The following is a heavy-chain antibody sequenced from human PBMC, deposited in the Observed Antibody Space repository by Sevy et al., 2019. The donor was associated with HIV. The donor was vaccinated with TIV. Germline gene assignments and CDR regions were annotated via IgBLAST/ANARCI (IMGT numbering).Heavy chain of an antibody. CDR1: GGSIGSHY. J-gene: IGHJ6*02. Sequence: SETLSLTCTVSGGSIGSHYWSWIRQPAGKGLEWIGRIYKSGSANYNPSLKSRVTISVDTSKNQFSLKVTSVTAADTAVYYCTRVGGLTDYGMDVWGQGTTVTVSS. CDR2: IYKSGSA. CDR3: TRVGGLTDYGMDV. D-gene: IGHD1-26*01. V-gene: IGHV4-4*07.